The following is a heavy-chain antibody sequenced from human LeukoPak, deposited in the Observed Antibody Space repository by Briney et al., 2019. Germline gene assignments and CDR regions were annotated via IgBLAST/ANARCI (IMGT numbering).Heavy chain of an antibody. V-gene: IGHV4-34*01. CDR1: GGPFSDYY. CDR3: ARGGGARDGYNYAGPFYFDY. D-gene: IGHD5-24*01. Sequence: SETLSLTCAVYGGPFSDYYWRWIRQPPGKGLEWIGKINHSGSTNYSPSLKSRVTISIDTSKNQFSLKLNSMTAADTAVYYCARGGGARDGYNYAGPFYFDYWGHGTLVTVSS. J-gene: IGHJ4*01. CDR2: INHSGST.